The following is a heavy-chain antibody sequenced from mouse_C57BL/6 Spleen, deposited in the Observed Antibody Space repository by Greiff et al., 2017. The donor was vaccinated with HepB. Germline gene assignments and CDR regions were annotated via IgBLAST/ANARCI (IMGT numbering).Heavy chain of an antibody. CDR1: GYSITSGYY. CDR3: ARLGYYGSSSFAY. Sequence: VQLQQSGPGLVKPSQSLSLTCSVTGYSITSGYYWNWIRQFPGNKLEWMGYISYDGSNNYNPSLKNRISITRDTSKNQFFLKLNSVTTEDTATYYCARLGYYGSSSFAYWGQGTLVTVSA. V-gene: IGHV3-6*01. CDR2: ISYDGSN. D-gene: IGHD1-1*01. J-gene: IGHJ3*01.